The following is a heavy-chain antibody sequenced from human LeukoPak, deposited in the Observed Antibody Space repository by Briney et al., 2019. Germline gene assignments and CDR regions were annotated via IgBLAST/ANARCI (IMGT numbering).Heavy chain of an antibody. CDR2: IYYGGT. Sequence: SETLSLTCAVSGYSIISGFHWAWIRQPPGNGLEWIGSIYYGGTNYNPSLRGRITILMDTSKNQFSLELSSVTAADTAVYFCARDDYSNYGHYWGQGKLVIVSS. V-gene: IGHV4-38-2*02. D-gene: IGHD4-11*01. J-gene: IGHJ4*02. CDR3: ARDDYSNYGHY. CDR1: GYSIISGFH.